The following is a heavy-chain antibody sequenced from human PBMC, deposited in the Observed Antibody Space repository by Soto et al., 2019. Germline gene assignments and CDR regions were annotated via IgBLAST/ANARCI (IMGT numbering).Heavy chain of an antibody. J-gene: IGHJ3*02. V-gene: IGHV3-9*01. CDR3: AKDLNSGGGVYDYIWGSYRKDAFDI. CDR2: ISWNSGSI. CDR1: GFTFDDYA. Sequence: EVQLVESGGGLVQPGRSLRLSCAASGFTFDDYAMHWVRQAPGKGLEWVSGISWNSGSIGYADSVKGRFTNSRDNGKTSLDLQMNSLRAEDTAWYYCAKDLNSGGGVYDYIWGSYRKDAFDIWGQGTMVTVSS. D-gene: IGHD3-16*02.